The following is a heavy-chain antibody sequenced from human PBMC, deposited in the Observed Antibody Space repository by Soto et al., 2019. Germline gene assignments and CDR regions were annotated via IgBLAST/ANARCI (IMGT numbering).Heavy chain of an antibody. V-gene: IGHV3-23*01. Sequence: EVQLLESGGGLVQPGGSLRLSCAASGFRLSDSAVSWVRQAPGKGLEWVSSLTVTGDSAFYSDSVKGRFTISRDISKSTLDLQMTSLRAEDTAVYYCAKNGCSYTACYPYYYSVDVWGRGTTVTVSS. D-gene: IGHD2-15*01. CDR2: LTVTGDSA. CDR1: GFRLSDSA. CDR3: AKNGCSYTACYPYYYSVDV. J-gene: IGHJ6*03.